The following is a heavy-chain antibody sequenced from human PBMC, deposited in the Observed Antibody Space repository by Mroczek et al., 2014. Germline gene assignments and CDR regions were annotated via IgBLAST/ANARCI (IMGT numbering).Heavy chain of an antibody. CDR3: ARGYCSSTSCYKETYNWFDP. D-gene: IGHD2-2*02. J-gene: IGHJ5*02. CDR2: IYPGDSDT. V-gene: IGHV5-51*03. Sequence: VQLVQSGAEVKKPGESLKISCKGSGYSFTSYWIGWVRQMPGKGLEWMGIIYPGDSDTRYSPSFQGQVTISADKSISTAYLQWSSLKASDTAMYYCARGYCSSTSCYKETYNWFDPWGQGTLVTVS. CDR1: GYSFTSYW.